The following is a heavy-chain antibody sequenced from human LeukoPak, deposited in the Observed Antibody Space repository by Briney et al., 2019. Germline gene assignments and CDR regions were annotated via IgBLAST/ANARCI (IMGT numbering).Heavy chain of an antibody. Sequence: GGSLRLSCAASGFTFSRYWMSWVRQAPGKGLEWVANIKEDGSEKYYVDSVKGRFTISRDNAKNSLYLQMNSLRAEDTAVYYCAREGVAGAQYYSDYWGQGTLVTVSS. D-gene: IGHD6-19*01. CDR3: AREGVAGAQYYSDY. J-gene: IGHJ4*02. V-gene: IGHV3-7*05. CDR2: IKEDGSEK. CDR1: GFTFSRYW.